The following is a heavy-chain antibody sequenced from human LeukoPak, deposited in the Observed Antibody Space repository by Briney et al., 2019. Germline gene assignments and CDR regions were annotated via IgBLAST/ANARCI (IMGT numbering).Heavy chain of an antibody. CDR2: MNPNSGNT. CDR1: GYTFTSYD. V-gene: IGHV1-8*01. CDR3: ARDGVGYCSSTSCPDAFDI. J-gene: IGHJ3*02. D-gene: IGHD2-2*01. Sequence: ASVKVSCKASGYTFTSYDINWVRQATGQGLEWMGWMNPNSGNTGYAQKFQGRVTMTGNTSISTAYMELNSLRAEDTAVYYCARDGVGYCSSTSCPDAFDIWGQGTMVTVSS.